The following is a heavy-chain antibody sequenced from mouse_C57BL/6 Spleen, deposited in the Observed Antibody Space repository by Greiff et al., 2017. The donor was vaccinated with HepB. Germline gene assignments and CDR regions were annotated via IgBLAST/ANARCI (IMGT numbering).Heavy chain of an antibody. D-gene: IGHD1-1*01. J-gene: IGHJ2*01. Sequence: EVQRVESGGGLVKPGGSLKLSCAASGFTFSDYGMHWVRQAPEKGLEWVAYISSGSSTIYYADTVKGRFTISRDNAKNTLFLQMTSLRSEDTAMYYCARRDYYGSSYDFDYWGQGTTLTVSS. V-gene: IGHV5-17*01. CDR2: ISSGSSTI. CDR3: ARRDYYGSSYDFDY. CDR1: GFTFSDYG.